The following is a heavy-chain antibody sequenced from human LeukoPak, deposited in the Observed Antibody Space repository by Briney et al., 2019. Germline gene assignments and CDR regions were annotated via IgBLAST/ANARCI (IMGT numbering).Heavy chain of an antibody. V-gene: IGHV5-51*01. CDR2: IYPGDSDT. J-gene: IGHJ3*02. CDR1: GSTFSSYS. D-gene: IGHD3-10*01. Sequence: GGSLRLSCAASGSTFSSYSMTWVRQAPGKGLEWMGIIYPGDSDTRYSPSFQGRVTISADKSISTAYLQWSSLKASDTAMYYCARHYYGSGEAPVPNDAFDIWGQGTMVTVSS. CDR3: ARHYYGSGEAPVPNDAFDI.